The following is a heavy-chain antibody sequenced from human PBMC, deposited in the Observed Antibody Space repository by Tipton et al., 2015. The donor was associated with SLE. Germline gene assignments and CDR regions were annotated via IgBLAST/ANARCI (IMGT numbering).Heavy chain of an antibody. V-gene: IGHV3-9*01. D-gene: IGHD4-17*01. Sequence: SLRLSCAGSGFTFDDYDIHWVRQAPGKGLEWVAGATWDSGTIGYADSVRGRFTISRDNTKNSLYLQMNSLRAEDTAVYYCARAYGDHGLYYFDYWGQGTLVAVSS. CDR1: GFTFDDYD. J-gene: IGHJ4*02. CDR2: ATWDSGTI. CDR3: ARAYGDHGLYYFDY.